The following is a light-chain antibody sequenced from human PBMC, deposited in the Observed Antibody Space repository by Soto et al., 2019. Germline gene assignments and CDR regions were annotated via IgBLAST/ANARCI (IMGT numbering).Light chain of an antibody. CDR3: LQRIDWWT. CDR2: DAS. Sequence: EIVLIPSPATLSLSPGERATTSCRASQSVGSYLAWYQHKPGQAPRLLISDASNRATGIPARFSGSGSGTDFTLTISSLEPEDFAVYYCLQRIDWWTFGQGTKVDIK. V-gene: IGKV3-11*01. J-gene: IGKJ1*01. CDR1: QSVGSY.